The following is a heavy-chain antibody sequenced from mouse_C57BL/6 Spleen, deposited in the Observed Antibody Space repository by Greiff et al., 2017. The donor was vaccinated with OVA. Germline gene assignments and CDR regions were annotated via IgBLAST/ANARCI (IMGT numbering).Heavy chain of an antibody. J-gene: IGHJ1*03. CDR2: IWTGGGT. V-gene: IGHV2-9-1*01. Sequence: VKLMESGPGLVAPSQSLCITCTVSGFSLTSYAISWVRQPPGKGLEWLGVIWTGGGTNYNSALKSRLSISKDNSKSQVFLKMNSLQTDDTARYYCARQGILLGSSYGYFDVWGTGTTVTVSS. CDR1: GFSLTSYA. D-gene: IGHD1-1*01. CDR3: ARQGILLGSSYGYFDV.